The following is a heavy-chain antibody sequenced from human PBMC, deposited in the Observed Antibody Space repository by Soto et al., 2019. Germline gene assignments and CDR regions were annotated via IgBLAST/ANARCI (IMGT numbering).Heavy chain of an antibody. CDR2: IYPGDSDT. Sequence: PGESLKISCKASGYTFTTDWIAWVRQMPGKGLEWMGAIYPGDSDTRYSPSFPGQVTISADKSISTAYLQWSSLKASDTAMYYCARQEFHHYDSSDYYAYFDHWGQGTLVTVSS. D-gene: IGHD3-22*01. CDR1: GYTFTTDW. V-gene: IGHV5-51*01. J-gene: IGHJ4*02. CDR3: ARQEFHHYDSSDYYAYFDH.